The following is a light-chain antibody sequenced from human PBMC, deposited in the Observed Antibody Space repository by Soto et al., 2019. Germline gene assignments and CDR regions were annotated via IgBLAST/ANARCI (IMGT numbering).Light chain of an antibody. CDR3: LQDINYPWT. CDR1: QGISSY. CDR2: AAS. J-gene: IGKJ1*01. Sequence: DIQFTQSPSFLSASVGDRVTITCRASQGISSYLAWYQQKPGKAPKLLIYAASTLQSGVPPRFSGSGSGTDFTLAISSLQPEDSATYYCLQDINYPWTFGQGTKVDIK. V-gene: IGKV1-9*01.